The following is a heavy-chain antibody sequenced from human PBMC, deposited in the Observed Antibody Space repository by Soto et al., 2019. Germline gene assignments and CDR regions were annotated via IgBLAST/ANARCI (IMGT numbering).Heavy chain of an antibody. Sequence: SETLSLTCTVSGGSISSGGYYWSWIRQHPGKGLEWIGYIYYSGSTYYNPSLKSRVTISVDTSKNQFSLKLSSVTAADTAVYYCVAARQLYYYYYMDVWGKGTTVTVSS. V-gene: IGHV4-31*03. CDR1: GGSISSGGYY. D-gene: IGHD6-6*01. CDR2: IYYSGST. J-gene: IGHJ6*03. CDR3: VAARQLYYYYYMDV.